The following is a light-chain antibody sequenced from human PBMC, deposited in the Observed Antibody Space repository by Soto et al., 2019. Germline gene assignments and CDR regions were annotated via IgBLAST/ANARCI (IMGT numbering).Light chain of an antibody. CDR3: QQYDNPPT. CDR1: QDISNY. CDR2: DES. Sequence: DIQMTQSPSSLSASVGDRVTITCQASQDISNYLNWYQQKPGKAPKLLIYDESNLETGVPSRFSGSGSGTDFTFTISSLQPEDIATYYCQQYDNPPTFGGGTKVDIK. J-gene: IGKJ4*01. V-gene: IGKV1-33*01.